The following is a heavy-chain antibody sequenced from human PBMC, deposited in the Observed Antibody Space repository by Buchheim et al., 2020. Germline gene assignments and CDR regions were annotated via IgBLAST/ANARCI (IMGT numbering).Heavy chain of an antibody. Sequence: QVQLVQSGAEVKKPGASVKVSCKASGYTFTNYDINWVRQATGQGLEWMGWMDPSGRKTGYALKFQGRVTMTWNTSISTAYMELSSLSSEDTAVYYCARGTYGSGTYDSLLNFYMDVWGKGTT. J-gene: IGHJ6*03. CDR2: MDPSGRKT. CDR3: ARGTYGSGTYDSLLNFYMDV. D-gene: IGHD3-10*01. V-gene: IGHV1-8*01. CDR1: GYTFTNYD.